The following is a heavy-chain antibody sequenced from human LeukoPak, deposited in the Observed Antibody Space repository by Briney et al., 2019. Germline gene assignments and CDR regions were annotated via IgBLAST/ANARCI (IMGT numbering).Heavy chain of an antibody. J-gene: IGHJ4*02. D-gene: IGHD1-14*01. CDR1: GFTFSSYA. CDR2: ISGSGGST. V-gene: IGHV3-23*01. Sequence: GGSLRLSCAASGFTFSSYAMSWVRQAPGKGLEWVSAISGSGGSTYYADSVKGRFTISRDNAKNSLYLQMNSLRGEDTAVYYCARAVGNHFDYWGQGTLVTVSS. CDR3: ARAVGNHFDY.